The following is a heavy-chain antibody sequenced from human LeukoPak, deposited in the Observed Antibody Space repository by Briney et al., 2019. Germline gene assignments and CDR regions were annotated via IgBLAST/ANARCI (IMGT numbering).Heavy chain of an antibody. D-gene: IGHD2-15*01. Sequence: GGSLRLSCAASGFRFDDYGMSWVRQAPGKELQWVSGINWNGGSIGYADSVKGRFTISRDNAKNSLYLQMNSLRAEDTALYYCARATCSGGRCPDYWGQGTLVTVSS. V-gene: IGHV3-20*04. CDR1: GFRFDDYG. CDR2: INWNGGSI. J-gene: IGHJ4*02. CDR3: ARATCSGGRCPDY.